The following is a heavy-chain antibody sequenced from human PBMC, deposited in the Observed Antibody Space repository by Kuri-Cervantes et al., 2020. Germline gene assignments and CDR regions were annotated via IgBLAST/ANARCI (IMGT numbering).Heavy chain of an antibody. CDR1: GFTFSSYA. CDR2: ISGSGGST. D-gene: IGHD3-22*01. CDR3: AKELYYYDSSGYYPFDY. V-gene: IGHV3-23*01. Sequence: GGSLRPSCAASGFTFSSYAMSWVRQAPGKGLEWVSAISGSGGSTYYADSVKGRFTISRDNSKNTLYLQMNSLRAEDTAVYYCAKELYYYDSSGYYPFDYWGQGTLVTVSS. J-gene: IGHJ4*02.